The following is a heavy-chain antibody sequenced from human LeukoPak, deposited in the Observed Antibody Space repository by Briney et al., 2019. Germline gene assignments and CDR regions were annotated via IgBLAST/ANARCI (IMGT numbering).Heavy chain of an antibody. D-gene: IGHD3-22*01. CDR1: GFTFSSYS. J-gene: IGHJ3*02. CDR3: ARAGNYYDTVDAFDI. CDR2: ISSGSSYI. V-gene: IGHV3-21*01. Sequence: AGGSLRLSCAASGFTFSSYSMNWVRQAPGKGLEWVSSISSGSSYIYYADSVKGRFTISRDNAKNSLYLQMNSLRAEDTAVYYCARAGNYYDTVDAFDIWGQGTMVTVSS.